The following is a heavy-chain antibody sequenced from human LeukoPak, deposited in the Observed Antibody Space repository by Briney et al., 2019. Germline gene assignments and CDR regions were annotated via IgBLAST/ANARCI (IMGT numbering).Heavy chain of an antibody. Sequence: PGGSLRLSCAASGFTVSTNYLSWVRQAPGKGLEWVSVIYAGGAAYYADYVKGRFTISRDTSNNTLILQMHSLGVEDAAVYYCARSTSYHFDSWGQGTLVTVPS. V-gene: IGHV3-53*01. CDR2: IYAGGAA. CDR1: GFTVSTNY. CDR3: ARSTSYHFDS. D-gene: IGHD2-2*01. J-gene: IGHJ4*02.